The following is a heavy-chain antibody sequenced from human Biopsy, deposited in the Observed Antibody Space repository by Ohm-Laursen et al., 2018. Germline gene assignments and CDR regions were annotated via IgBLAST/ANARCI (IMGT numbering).Heavy chain of an antibody. CDR3: ARRGSGGRSFDY. V-gene: IGHV4-59*08. J-gene: IGHJ4*02. CDR1: GDSINSSY. D-gene: IGHD2-15*01. Sequence: TLSLTCTVSGDSINSSYWSWIRQAPGKGLEWIGFISNSGNANYNPSLKSRVTISADTSKNQFSLKLGSVTVADTAVFYCARRGSGGRSFDYWGQGSLVTVSS. CDR2: ISNSGNA.